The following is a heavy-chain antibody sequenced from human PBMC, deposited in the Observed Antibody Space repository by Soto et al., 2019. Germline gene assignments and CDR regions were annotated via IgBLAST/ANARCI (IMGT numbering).Heavy chain of an antibody. D-gene: IGHD3-22*01. CDR1: GGTFSSYT. J-gene: IGHJ3*02. V-gene: IGHV1-69*02. Sequence: ASVKVSCKASGGTFSSYTISWVRQAPGQGLEWMGRIIPILGIANYAQKFQGRVTITADKSTSTAYMELSSLRSEDTAVYYCARSYYDSHYAFDIWGQGTMVTVSS. CDR3: ARSYYDSHYAFDI. CDR2: IIPILGIA.